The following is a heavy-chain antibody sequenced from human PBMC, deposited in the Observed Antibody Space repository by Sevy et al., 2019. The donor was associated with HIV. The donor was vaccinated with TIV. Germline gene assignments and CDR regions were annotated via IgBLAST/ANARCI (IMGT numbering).Heavy chain of an antibody. D-gene: IGHD6-13*01. J-gene: IGHJ6*02. CDR3: ARDQIAAAWYSNYYYGMDV. V-gene: IGHV3-11*01. CDR1: GFTFSDYY. CDR2: ISSSGSTI. Sequence: GGSLRLSCAASGFTFSDYYMSWIRQAPGKGLEWVSYISSSGSTIYYADSVKGRFTISRDNGKNSLYLQMNSLRAEDTAVYYCARDQIAAAWYSNYYYGMDVWGQGTTVTVSS.